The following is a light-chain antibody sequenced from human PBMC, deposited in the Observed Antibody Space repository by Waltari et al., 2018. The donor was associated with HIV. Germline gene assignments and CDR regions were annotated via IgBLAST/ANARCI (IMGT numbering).Light chain of an antibody. Sequence: EIVMTQSPATMSVSPGESATISCSASQSSSSNLAWYQRRPGQTPRLLIYDASTRATDIPPRFSGSGSGTEFTLTISSLQSEDFAVYFCQQYDRWPGITFGGGTKVEI. CDR1: QSSSSN. V-gene: IGKV3-15*01. CDR3: QQYDRWPGIT. CDR2: DAS. J-gene: IGKJ4*01.